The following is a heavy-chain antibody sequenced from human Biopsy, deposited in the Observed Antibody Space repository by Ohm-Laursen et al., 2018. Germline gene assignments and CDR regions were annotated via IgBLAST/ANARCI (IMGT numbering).Heavy chain of an antibody. CDR3: ARDSSVTARAGGMDV. CDR2: INEVSSHI. CDR1: GFTFSSFS. D-gene: IGHD6-6*01. Sequence: SLRLSCAAPGFTFSSFSMNWVRQAPGKGLEWISYINEVSSHIYDADSVKGRITVARDNAKNSLYLQLNSLRAEDTAVYYCARDSSVTARAGGMDVWGQGTTVTVSS. J-gene: IGHJ6*02. V-gene: IGHV3-21*01.